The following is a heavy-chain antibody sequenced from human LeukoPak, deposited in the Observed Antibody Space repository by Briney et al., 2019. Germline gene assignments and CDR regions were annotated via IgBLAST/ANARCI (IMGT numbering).Heavy chain of an antibody. J-gene: IGHJ4*02. CDR2: IRYDGSNK. D-gene: IGHD6-6*01. Sequence: PGGSLRLSCAASGFTLSSYGMHWVRQAPGKGLEWVAFIRYDGSNKYYADSVKGRFTISGDNSKNTLYLQMNSLRAEDTAVYYCAKDYYSSSYYFDYWGQGTLVTVSS. V-gene: IGHV3-30*02. CDR1: GFTLSSYG. CDR3: AKDYYSSSYYFDY.